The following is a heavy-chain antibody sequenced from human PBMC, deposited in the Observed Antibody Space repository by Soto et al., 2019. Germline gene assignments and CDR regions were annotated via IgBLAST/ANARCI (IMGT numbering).Heavy chain of an antibody. V-gene: IGHV1-69*01. CDR2: IIPIFGTT. CDR1: GGTFSRYT. J-gene: IGHJ4*02. D-gene: IGHD3-22*01. Sequence: QVQLVQSGAEVKKPGSSVKVSCKASGGTFSRYTISWVRQAPGQGLEWMGGIIPIFGTTNYAQKFQGRVTITADESTRTAYMDLSSLRSDETAVYYCASGQTYYNDSSAYRFDHWGQGTLVTVSS. CDR3: ASGQTYYNDSSAYRFDH.